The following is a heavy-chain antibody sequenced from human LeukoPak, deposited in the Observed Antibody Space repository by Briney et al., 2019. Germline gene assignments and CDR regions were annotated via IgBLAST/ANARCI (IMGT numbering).Heavy chain of an antibody. CDR3: ARDRACSNGVCSYFDY. D-gene: IGHD2-8*01. Sequence: SETLSLTCVVSGGSISSTTYYWGWIRQPPGKGLEWIGSIYYSGSTWYNPSLKSRVTVSADTSKNQFSLKLTSVTAADTAVYYCARDRACSNGVCSYFDYWGQGTVVTVSS. J-gene: IGHJ4*02. CDR2: IYYSGST. V-gene: IGHV4-39*01. CDR1: GGSISSTTYY.